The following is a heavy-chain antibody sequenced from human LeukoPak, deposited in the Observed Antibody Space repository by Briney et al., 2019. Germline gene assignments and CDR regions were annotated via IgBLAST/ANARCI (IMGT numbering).Heavy chain of an antibody. J-gene: IGHJ4*02. D-gene: IGHD6-19*01. CDR1: GGSFSGHF. CDR3: ARHSAVADPFDY. V-gene: IGHV4-59*08. CDR2: IYYSGST. Sequence: PSETLSLTCGVFGGSFSGHFYSWIRQPPGKGLEWIGYIYYSGSTNYNPSLKSRVTISVDTSKNQFSLKLSSVTAADTAVYYCARHSAVADPFDYWGQGTLVTVSS.